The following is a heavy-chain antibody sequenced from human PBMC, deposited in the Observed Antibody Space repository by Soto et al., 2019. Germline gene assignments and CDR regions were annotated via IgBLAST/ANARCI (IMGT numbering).Heavy chain of an antibody. CDR3: ASEATMGRLVVMTGY. CDR2: IYSGGST. Sequence: DGQLVESGGGLVQPGGSLRLSCVVSGFTVTTNSMSWVRQAPGKGLEWGSIIYSGGSTYYADSVKGRFTISRDNSKIMFYLQMNSLRAEDTAVYYCASEATMGRLVVMTGYWGQGTLVAVSS. CDR1: GFTVTTNS. J-gene: IGHJ4*02. V-gene: IGHV3-66*01. D-gene: IGHD3-22*01.